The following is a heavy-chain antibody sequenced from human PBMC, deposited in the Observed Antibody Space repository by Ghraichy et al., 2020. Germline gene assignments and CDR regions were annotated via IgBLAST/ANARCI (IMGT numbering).Heavy chain of an antibody. CDR2: ISSSSSYI. CDR1: GFTFSSYS. CDR3: ARDVDGYGSGSYLLENDAFDI. D-gene: IGHD3-10*01. Sequence: GGSLRLSCAASGFTFSSYSMNWVHQAPGKGLEWVSSISSSSSYIYYADSVKGRFTISRDNAKNSLYLQMNSLRAEDTAVYYCARDVDGYGSGSYLLENDAFDIWGQGTMVTVSS. J-gene: IGHJ3*02. V-gene: IGHV3-21*01.